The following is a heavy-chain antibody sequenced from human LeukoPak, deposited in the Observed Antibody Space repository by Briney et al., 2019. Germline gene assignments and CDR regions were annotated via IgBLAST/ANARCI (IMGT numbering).Heavy chain of an antibody. J-gene: IGHJ4*02. V-gene: IGHV3-23*01. D-gene: IGHD1-26*01. CDR3: AKDFIVGASADY. Sequence: GGSLRLSCAASGFTFSSYAVSWVRQAPGKGLEWVSAISGSGGSTYYADSVKGRFTISRDNSKNTLYLQMNSLRAEDTGVYYCAKDFIVGASADYWGQGTLVTVSS. CDR1: GFTFSSYA. CDR2: ISGSGGST.